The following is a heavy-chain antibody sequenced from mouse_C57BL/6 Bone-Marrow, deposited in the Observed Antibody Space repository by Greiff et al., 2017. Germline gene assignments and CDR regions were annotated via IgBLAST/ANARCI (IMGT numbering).Heavy chain of an antibody. CDR3: ERHETY. CDR1: GYTFTSYW. V-gene: IGHV1-50*01. J-gene: IGHJ2*01. Sequence: QVQLQQSGAELVKPGASVKLSCKASGYTFTSYWMQWVKQRPGQGLEWIGEIDPSDSYTNYNQKFKGKATLTVDTSSSTAYMQLSSLTSEDSAVYNCERHETYWGQSATLTVSS. CDR2: IDPSDSYT.